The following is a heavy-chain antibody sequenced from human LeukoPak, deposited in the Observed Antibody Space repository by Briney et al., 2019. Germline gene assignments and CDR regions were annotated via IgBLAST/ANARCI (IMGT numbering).Heavy chain of an antibody. CDR2: INHSGST. CDR3: ARGGHIVVVTANYWYFDL. CDR1: GGSFSGYY. V-gene: IGHV4-34*01. D-gene: IGHD2-21*02. Sequence: SETLSLTCAVYGGSFSGYYWSWIRQPPGKGLEWIGEINHSGSTNYNPSLKSRVTISVDTSKNQFSLKLSSVTAADTAVYYCARGGHIVVVTANYWYFDLWGRGTLVTVS. J-gene: IGHJ2*01.